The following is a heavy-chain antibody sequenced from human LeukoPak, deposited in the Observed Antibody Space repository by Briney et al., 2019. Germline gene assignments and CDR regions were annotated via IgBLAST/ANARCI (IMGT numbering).Heavy chain of an antibody. Sequence: SETLSLTCAVYGGSFSGHHWSWIRQPPGKGLEWIGEIDHSETTNYNPSLKSRITISVDTSKNQFSLKLSSVTAADTAVYYCARVNLLGYCTHGICPGGGLPFDYWGQGTLVTVSS. CDR2: IDHSETT. D-gene: IGHD2-8*01. CDR3: ARVNLLGYCTHGICPGGGLPFDY. CDR1: GGSFSGHH. J-gene: IGHJ4*02. V-gene: IGHV4-34*01.